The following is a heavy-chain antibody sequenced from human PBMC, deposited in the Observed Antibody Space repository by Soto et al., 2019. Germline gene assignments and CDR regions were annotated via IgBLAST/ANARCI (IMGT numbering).Heavy chain of an antibody. CDR1: GGSISSSSYY. J-gene: IGHJ5*02. V-gene: IGHV4-39*01. Sequence: SETLSLTCTVSGGSISSSSYYWGWFRQPPGRGLEWIGSIYYSGSTFYNPSLKSRVTISVDTSKNQFSLKLSSVTAADTAVYYCARGYCSSFSCYWSDVWFDPWGQGALVTV. CDR2: IYYSGST. D-gene: IGHD2-2*01. CDR3: ARGYCSSFSCYWSDVWFDP.